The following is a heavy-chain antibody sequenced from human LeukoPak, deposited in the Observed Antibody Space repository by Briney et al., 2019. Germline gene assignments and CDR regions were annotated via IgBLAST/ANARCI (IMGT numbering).Heavy chain of an antibody. J-gene: IGHJ4*02. Sequence: PGGSLRLSCAASGFTFNSYYMSWVRQAPGKGLEWVSLIYGDGSTSYADSVKGRFTISRDNSKKTLSLQMNSLRAEDTAMYYCARGGSGYYWAFDCWGQGTLVTVSS. CDR3: ARGGSGYYWAFDC. V-gene: IGHV3-53*01. CDR2: IYGDGST. D-gene: IGHD3-22*01. CDR1: GFTFNSYY.